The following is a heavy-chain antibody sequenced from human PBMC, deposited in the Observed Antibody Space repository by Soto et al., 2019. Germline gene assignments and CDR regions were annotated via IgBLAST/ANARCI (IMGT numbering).Heavy chain of an antibody. J-gene: IGHJ4*02. CDR1: GFTFSSYW. Sequence: PGGSLRLSCAASGFTFSSYWMHWVRQAPGKGLVWVSRINSDGSSTSYADSVKGRFTISRDNAKNTLYLQMNSLRAEDTAVYYCARGKRITIFGVVTSYDYWGQGTLVIVSS. CDR3: ARGKRITIFGVVTSYDY. V-gene: IGHV3-74*01. D-gene: IGHD3-3*01. CDR2: INSDGSST.